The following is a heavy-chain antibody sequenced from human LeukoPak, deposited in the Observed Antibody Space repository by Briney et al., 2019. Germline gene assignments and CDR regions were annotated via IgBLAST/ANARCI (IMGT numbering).Heavy chain of an antibody. CDR3: ARDLGPYCSGGSCYSFY. Sequence: SVKVSCKASGGTFSSYAISWVRQAPGQGLEWMGGIIPIFGTANYAQKFQGRVTITADESTSTAYMELRSLRSDDTAVYYCARDLGPYCSGGSCYSFYWGQGTLVTVSS. V-gene: IGHV1-69*13. J-gene: IGHJ4*02. CDR2: IIPIFGTA. CDR1: GGTFSSYA. D-gene: IGHD2-15*01.